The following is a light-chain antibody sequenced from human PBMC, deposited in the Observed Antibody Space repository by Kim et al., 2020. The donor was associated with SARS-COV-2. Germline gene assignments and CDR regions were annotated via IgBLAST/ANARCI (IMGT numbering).Light chain of an antibody. Sequence: DIVMPQSPATLSVSPGERATLSCRASQSVSSNLAWYQQKPGQAPRLLIYDASTRATGIPTRFSGSGSGTEFTLTISSLQSEDFAVYYCQQYNNWYTFGQGTKLEIK. J-gene: IGKJ2*01. CDR2: DAS. CDR1: QSVSSN. V-gene: IGKV3-15*01. CDR3: QQYNNWYT.